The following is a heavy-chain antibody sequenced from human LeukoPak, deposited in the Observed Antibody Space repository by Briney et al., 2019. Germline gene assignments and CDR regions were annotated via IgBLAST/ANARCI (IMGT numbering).Heavy chain of an antibody. J-gene: IGHJ4*02. CDR1: GYTFTSYG. D-gene: IGHD6-19*01. Sequence: ASVKVSCKASGYTFTSYGISWVRQAPGQGLEWMGWISAYNVNTNYAQKLQGRITMTADTSPSTAYMELRSLRSDDTAVYYWARDLKMGYSSGRYSWGTGSSNDYWGQGTLVTVSS. CDR2: ISAYNVNT. CDR3: ARDLKMGYSSGRYSWGTGSSNDY. V-gene: IGHV1-18*01.